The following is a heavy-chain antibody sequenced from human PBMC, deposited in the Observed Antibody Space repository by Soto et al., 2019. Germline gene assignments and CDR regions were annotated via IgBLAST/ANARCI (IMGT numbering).Heavy chain of an antibody. CDR1: GGSISSGENF. Sequence: SETLSLTCTVSGGSISSGENFWNWIRQSPGKGLEWIGYIHHSGSTYYNPSLKSRLTISVDTSKNQISLKLNSVTAADTAVYYCARDTGTYPYYFDYWGQGTLVTVSS. V-gene: IGHV4-30-4*01. J-gene: IGHJ4*02. CDR2: IHHSGST. D-gene: IGHD1-26*01. CDR3: ARDTGTYPYYFDY.